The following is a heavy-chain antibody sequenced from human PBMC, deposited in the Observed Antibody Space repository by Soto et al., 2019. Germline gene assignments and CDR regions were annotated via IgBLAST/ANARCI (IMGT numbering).Heavy chain of an antibody. D-gene: IGHD3-16*01. V-gene: IGHV3-33*08. Sequence: GESLKISCEVSGFTFSAYGMHWVRQAPGKGLEWVAVIWYDGSNKYYADSVKGRFTISRDNSKNTLYLQMNSLRAEDTAVYYCARDFIIWGPSAFDIWGQGTMVTVSS. J-gene: IGHJ3*02. CDR3: ARDFIIWGPSAFDI. CDR1: GFTFSAYG. CDR2: IWYDGSNK.